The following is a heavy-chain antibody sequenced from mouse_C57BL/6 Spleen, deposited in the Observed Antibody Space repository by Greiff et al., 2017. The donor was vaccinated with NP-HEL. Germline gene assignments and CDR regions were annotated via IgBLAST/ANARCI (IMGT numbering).Heavy chain of an antibody. D-gene: IGHD1-1*01. V-gene: IGHV1-50*01. CDR3: ARSHYGSSWGD. J-gene: IGHJ2*01. CDR2: IDPSDSYT. CDR1: GYTFTSYW. Sequence: QVQLQQPGAELVKPGASVKLSCKASGYTFTSYWMQWVKQRPGQGLEWIGEIDPSDSYTNYNQKFKGKATLTVDTSSSTAYMQLSSLTSEDAAVYYCARSHYGSSWGDWGQGTTLTVSS.